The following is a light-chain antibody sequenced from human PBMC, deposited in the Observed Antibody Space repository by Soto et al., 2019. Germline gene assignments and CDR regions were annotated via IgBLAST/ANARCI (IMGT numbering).Light chain of an antibody. V-gene: IGLV7-46*01. CDR2: DTT. J-gene: IGLJ1*01. Sequence: QAVSTQEPSLTVSPGGTATLTCGPSTGAVTNGHYPYCFRQKPGQAPRKLICDTTNRNSWTTARFSGTLLGGKAALTCSGAPPEDEAEYYCLLSYNGPCVFGTGTKVTVL. CDR1: TGAVTNGHY. CDR3: LLSYNGPCV.